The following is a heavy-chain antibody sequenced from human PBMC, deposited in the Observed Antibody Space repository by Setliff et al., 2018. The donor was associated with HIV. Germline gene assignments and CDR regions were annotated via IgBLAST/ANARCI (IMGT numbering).Heavy chain of an antibody. CDR2: VSYSGST. CDR3: ARRLGATVFYYFDY. CDR1: GGSISSHL. Sequence: SETLSLTCTVSGGSISSHLWSWIRQPPGKGLEWIGTVSYSGSTNYNPSLKSRVTISVDTSENQFSLKLNSVTAADTAVYYCARRLGATVFYYFDYWGQGTLVTVSS. J-gene: IGHJ4*02. V-gene: IGHV4-59*11. D-gene: IGHD3-16*01.